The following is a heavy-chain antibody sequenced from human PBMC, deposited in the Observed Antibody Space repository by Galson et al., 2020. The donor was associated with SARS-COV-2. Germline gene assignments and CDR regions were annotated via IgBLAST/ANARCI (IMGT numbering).Heavy chain of an antibody. Sequence: GGSLRLSCAASGFTFSSYVMHWVRQAPGKGPEWVAVISSDGSNRYYADSLKGRFTISRDNSKSKLYLQMNSLRAEDTALYYCARGGQWELPYYFDYWGQGTLVTVSS. V-gene: IGHV3-30*03. CDR3: ARGGQWELPYYFDY. D-gene: IGHD1-26*01. J-gene: IGHJ4*02. CDR2: ISSDGSNR. CDR1: GFTFSSYV.